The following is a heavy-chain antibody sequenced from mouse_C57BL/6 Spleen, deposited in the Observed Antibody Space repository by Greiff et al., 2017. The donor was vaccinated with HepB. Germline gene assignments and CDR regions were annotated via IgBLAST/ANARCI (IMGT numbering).Heavy chain of an antibody. D-gene: IGHD2-4*01. J-gene: IGHJ4*01. Sequence: QVQLKQSGAELVKPGASVKISCKASGYAFSSYWMNWVKQRPGKGLEWIGQIYPGDGDTNYNGKFKGKATLTADKSSSTAYMQLSSLTSEDSAVYFCARWAYYDPLDAMDYWGQGTSVTVSS. CDR2: IYPGDGDT. CDR3: ARWAYYDPLDAMDY. CDR1: GYAFSSYW. V-gene: IGHV1-80*01.